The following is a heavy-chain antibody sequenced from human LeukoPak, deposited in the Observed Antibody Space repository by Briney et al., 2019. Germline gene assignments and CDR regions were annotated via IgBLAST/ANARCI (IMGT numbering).Heavy chain of an antibody. CDR2: INSDGIST. D-gene: IGHD6-19*01. Sequence: TGGSLRLSCAASRFTFSRYWMHWVRQAPGKGLVWVSRINSDGISTSYADSVKGRFTISRDNAKNTLYLQMNSLRAEDTAIYYCAKAGSSGWSSSGGDYWGQGSLVTVSS. CDR3: AKAGSSGWSSSGGDY. V-gene: IGHV3-74*01. J-gene: IGHJ4*02. CDR1: RFTFSRYW.